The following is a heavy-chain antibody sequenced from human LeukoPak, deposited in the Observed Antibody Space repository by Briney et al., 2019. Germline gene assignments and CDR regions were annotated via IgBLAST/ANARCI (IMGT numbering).Heavy chain of an antibody. CDR3: ASGFNYDSSAYYRDY. CDR1: GYTFTSYY. J-gene: IGHJ4*02. D-gene: IGHD3-22*01. CDR2: INPGGGST. V-gene: IGHV1-46*01. Sequence: ASVKVSCKASGYTFTSYYMHWVRQAPGQGLEWMGIINPGGGSTSYAQKFQGRVTMTRDTSKSTVYMELSSLRSEDTAVYYCASGFNYDSSAYYRDYWGQGTLVTVSS.